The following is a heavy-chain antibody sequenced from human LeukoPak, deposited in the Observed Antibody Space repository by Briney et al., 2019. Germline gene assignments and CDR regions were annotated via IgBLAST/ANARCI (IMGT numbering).Heavy chain of an antibody. D-gene: IGHD6-13*01. CDR2: IYYSGST. V-gene: IGHV4-59*01. CDR1: GGSISSYY. J-gene: IGHJ4*02. Sequence: PSETLSLTCTVSGGSISSYYWSWIRQPPGKGLEWIGYIYYSGSTNYNPSLKSRVTISADTSKNQFSLKLSSVTAADTAVYYCARDPGTAAGYFDYWGQGTLVTVSS. CDR3: ARDPGTAAGYFDY.